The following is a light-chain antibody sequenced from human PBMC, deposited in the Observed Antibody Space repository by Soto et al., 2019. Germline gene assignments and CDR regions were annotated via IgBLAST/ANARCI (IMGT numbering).Light chain of an antibody. V-gene: IGLV1-40*01. J-gene: IGLJ3*02. CDR1: SSNIGAGYD. CDR3: HSYDSSLRGSV. CDR2: RNN. Sequence: QSVLTQPPSVSGAPGQRVTISCTRSSSNIGAGYDGHWYQQLPGTAPKLLIYRNNNRPSGVPDRFSGSKSGTSASLAITGLQAEDEADYYCHSYDSSLRGSVFGGGTKLTVL.